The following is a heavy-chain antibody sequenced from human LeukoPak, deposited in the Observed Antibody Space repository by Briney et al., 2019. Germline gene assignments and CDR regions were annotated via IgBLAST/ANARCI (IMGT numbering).Heavy chain of an antibody. D-gene: IGHD3-22*01. CDR2: IRYDGSNK. CDR1: GFTFSIYG. J-gene: IGHJ4*02. Sequence: PGGSLRLSCEASGFTFSIYGMHWVRQAPGKGLEWVAFIRYDGSNKYYTDSMQGRFTISRDNSKNTVYLEMNSLRAEDTAVYYCARARITMIVVVPPFDYWGQGTLVTVSS. CDR3: ARARITMIVVVPPFDY. V-gene: IGHV3-30*02.